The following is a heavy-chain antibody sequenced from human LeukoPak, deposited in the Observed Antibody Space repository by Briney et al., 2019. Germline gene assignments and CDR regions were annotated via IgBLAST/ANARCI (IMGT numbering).Heavy chain of an antibody. Sequence: ASVKVSCKASGGTFSSYAISWVRQAPGRGLEWMGGIIPIFGTANYAQKFQGRVTITTDESTSTAYMELSSLRSEDTAVYYCARGIAAAGSWFDPWGQGTLVTVSS. V-gene: IGHV1-69*05. CDR2: IIPIFGTA. D-gene: IGHD6-13*01. J-gene: IGHJ5*02. CDR3: ARGIAAAGSWFDP. CDR1: GGTFSSYA.